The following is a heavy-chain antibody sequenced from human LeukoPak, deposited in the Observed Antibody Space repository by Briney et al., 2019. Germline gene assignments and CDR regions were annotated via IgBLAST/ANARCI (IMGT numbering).Heavy chain of an antibody. V-gene: IGHV1-18*03. CDR3: ARAGPTGYSSGSVDY. J-gene: IGHJ4*02. Sequence: GASVKVSCKASGYTFTSYGISWVRQAPGQGLEWMGWISAYNGNTNYAQKLQGRVTITRDTSASTAYMELSSLRSEDMAVYYCARAGPTGYSSGSVDYWGQGTLVTVSS. CDR1: GYTFTSYG. CDR2: ISAYNGNT. D-gene: IGHD6-19*01.